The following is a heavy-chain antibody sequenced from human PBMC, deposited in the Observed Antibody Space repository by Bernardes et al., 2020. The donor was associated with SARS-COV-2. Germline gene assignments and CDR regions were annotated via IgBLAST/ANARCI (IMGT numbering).Heavy chain of an antibody. J-gene: IGHJ4*02. V-gene: IGHV3-7*01. D-gene: IGHD6-13*01. CDR1: GFTFSSSW. CDR3: ARVEGSSWYWNY. CDR2: IKQDGSEK. Sequence: GWSLRLSCAASGFTFSSSWMSWVRQAPGKGLEWVANIKQDGSEKYYVDSVKGRFTISRDNAKNSLYLQMNSLRAEDTAVYYCARVEGSSWYWNYWGQGTLVTGSA.